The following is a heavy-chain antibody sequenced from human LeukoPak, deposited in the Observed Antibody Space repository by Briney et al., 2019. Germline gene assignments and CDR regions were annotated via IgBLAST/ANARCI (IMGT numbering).Heavy chain of an antibody. J-gene: IGHJ4*02. CDR1: DYTFTNYH. CDR3: ARGSSYDYGDY. D-gene: IGHD3-16*01. CDR2: ISAYNGNT. V-gene: IGHV1-18*01. Sequence: GASVKVSCKASDYTFTNYHISLVRQAPGQGLEWMGWISAYNGNTNSAQKLQGRVTMTTDTSTSTAYMELRSLRSDDTAVYYCARGSSYDYGDYWGQGTLVTVSS.